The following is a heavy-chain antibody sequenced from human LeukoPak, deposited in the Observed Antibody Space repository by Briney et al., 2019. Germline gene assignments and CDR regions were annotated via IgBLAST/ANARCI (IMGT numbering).Heavy chain of an antibody. CDR1: GFTFSSYG. J-gene: IGHJ3*02. CDR3: ARHNLGGSDILAQDAFDI. CDR2: IRYDGSNK. V-gene: IGHV3-30*02. Sequence: GSLRLSCAASGFTFSSYGMHWVRQAPGKGLEWVAFIRYDGSNKYYADSVKGRFTISRDNAKNSLYLQMNSLRAEDTTVYYCARHNLGGSDILAQDAFDIWGQGTMVTVSS. D-gene: IGHD3-9*01.